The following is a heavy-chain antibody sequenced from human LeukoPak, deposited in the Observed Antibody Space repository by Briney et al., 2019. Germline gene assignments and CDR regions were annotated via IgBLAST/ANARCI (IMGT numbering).Heavy chain of an antibody. J-gene: IGHJ4*02. CDR2: IYYSGST. Sequence: SETLSLTCSVSGGSISSYYWSWIRQPPGKGLEWIGYIYYSGSTNYNPSLKSRVTISVDTSKNQFSLKLSSVTAADTAVYYCATNAYGSGSYYLDYWGQGTLVTVSS. V-gene: IGHV4-59*08. D-gene: IGHD3-10*01. CDR3: ATNAYGSGSYYLDY. CDR1: GGSISSYY.